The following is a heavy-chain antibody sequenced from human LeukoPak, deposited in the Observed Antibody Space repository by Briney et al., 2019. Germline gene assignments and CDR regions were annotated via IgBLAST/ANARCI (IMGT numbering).Heavy chain of an antibody. J-gene: IGHJ4*02. Sequence: SETLSLTCTVSGGSIISYYWSWIRQPPGKGLEWIGYIYYSGSTNYNPSLKSRVTISVDTSKNQFSLKLSSVTAADTAVYYCARASTGSYCPDYWGQGTLVTVSS. V-gene: IGHV4-59*01. CDR1: GGSIISYY. CDR3: ARASTGSYCPDY. D-gene: IGHD1-26*01. CDR2: IYYSGST.